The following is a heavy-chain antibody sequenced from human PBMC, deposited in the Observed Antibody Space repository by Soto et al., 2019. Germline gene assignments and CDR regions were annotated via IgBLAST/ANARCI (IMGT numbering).Heavy chain of an antibody. D-gene: IGHD3-3*01. J-gene: IGHJ5*02. V-gene: IGHV4-31*03. CDR2: IYYSGST. Sequence: SETLSLTCTVSGGSISSGDYYWSWIRQHPGKGLEWIGYIYYSGSTYYNPSLKSRVTISVDTSKNQFSLKLSSVTAADSAVYYCARWWSGSRQGFDPWGQGTLVTVSS. CDR1: GGSISSGDYY. CDR3: ARWWSGSRQGFDP.